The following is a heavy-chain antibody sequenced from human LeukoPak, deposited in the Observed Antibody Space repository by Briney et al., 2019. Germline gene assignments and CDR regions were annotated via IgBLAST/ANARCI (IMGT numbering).Heavy chain of an antibody. D-gene: IGHD3-16*01. J-gene: IGHJ4*02. CDR1: GFTFSDYY. CDR2: ISSGRTYT. CDR3: ASIRGGYYFDY. Sequence: PGGPLRLSCAASGFTFSDYYMSWIRQAPGKGLEWVSYISSGRTYTNYADSVKGRFTISRDNAKNSLYLQMNSLRAEDTAVYYCASIRGGYYFDYWGQGTLVTVSS. V-gene: IGHV3-11*03.